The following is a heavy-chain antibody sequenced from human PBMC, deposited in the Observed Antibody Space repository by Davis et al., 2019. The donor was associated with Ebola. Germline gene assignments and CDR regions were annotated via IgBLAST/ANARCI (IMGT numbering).Heavy chain of an antibody. V-gene: IGHV3-73*01. CDR3: TRHGVPDY. D-gene: IGHD3-10*01. J-gene: IGHJ4*02. Sequence: PGGSLRLSCAASGFNFSGSAMHWVRQASGKGLEWVGRIRSKANSYATAYAASVKGRFTISRDDSKNTAYLQMNSLKTEDTAVYYCTRHGVPDYWGQGTLVTVSS. CDR1: GFNFSGSA. CDR2: IRSKANSYAT.